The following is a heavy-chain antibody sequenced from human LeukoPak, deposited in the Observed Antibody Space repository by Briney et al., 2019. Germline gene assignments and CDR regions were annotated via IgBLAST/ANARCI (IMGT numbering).Heavy chain of an antibody. V-gene: IGHV3-21*04. Sequence: GGSLRLSCAASGFTFSGYTMTWVRQAPGKGLEWFSSISNISTYIYYADSVKGRFTISRDNVQNSLYLQMNSLRAEDTAVYYCAKEGGDPYDFWSGYYLDYWGQGTLVTVSS. CDR2: ISNISTYI. D-gene: IGHD3-3*01. CDR3: AKEGGDPYDFWSGYYLDY. CDR1: GFTFSGYT. J-gene: IGHJ4*02.